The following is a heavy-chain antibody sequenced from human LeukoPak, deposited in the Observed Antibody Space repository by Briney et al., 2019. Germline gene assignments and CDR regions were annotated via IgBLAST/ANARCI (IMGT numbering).Heavy chain of an antibody. V-gene: IGHV3-23*01. CDR3: AKSGTQMKAFDI. Sequence: GGSLRLSCAASGFTFSSYAMSWVRQAPGKGREGVSAISGSGGSTYYADSVKGRFTISRDNSKNTLYLQMNSLRAEDTAVYYCAKSGTQMKAFDIWGQGTMVTVSS. CDR2: ISGSGGST. J-gene: IGHJ3*02. CDR1: GFTFSSYA. D-gene: IGHD1-1*01.